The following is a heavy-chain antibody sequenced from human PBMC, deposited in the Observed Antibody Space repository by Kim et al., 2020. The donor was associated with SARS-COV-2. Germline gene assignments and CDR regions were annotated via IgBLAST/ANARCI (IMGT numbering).Heavy chain of an antibody. V-gene: IGHV3-48*03. CDR3: ARDGGVSGLFDY. Sequence: IYYSDSVKARFPIYRETARNEVYLQMDSLRVEDTAVYDCARDGGVSGLFDYWGHGTLVTVSS. CDR2: I. D-gene: IGHD3-16*01. J-gene: IGHJ4*01.